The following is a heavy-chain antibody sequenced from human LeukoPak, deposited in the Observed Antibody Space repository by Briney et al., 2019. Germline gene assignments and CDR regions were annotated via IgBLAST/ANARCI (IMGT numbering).Heavy chain of an antibody. CDR3: VTYNWEYEADY. D-gene: IGHD1-20*01. J-gene: IGHJ4*02. V-gene: IGHV3-74*01. CDR2: ISGDGRTT. CDR1: GVTLSNYW. Sequence: GGSLRLSCVGSGVTLSNYWMYWVRRGPEKGLVWVSRISGDGRTTDYADSGKGRFTTFRDNAKNTLYLQMNSLRAEDTAVYYCVTYNWEYEADYWGQGTLVTVSS.